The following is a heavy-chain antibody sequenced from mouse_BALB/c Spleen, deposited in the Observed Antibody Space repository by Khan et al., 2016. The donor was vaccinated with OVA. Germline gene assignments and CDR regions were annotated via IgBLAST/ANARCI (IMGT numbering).Heavy chain of an antibody. D-gene: IGHD2-3*01. CDR3: SRPAYDGYYDY. CDR2: ISTYSGST. Sequence: QVQLQQSGPELVRPGVSVKISCKGSGYTFTDYAMYWVKQSRVKSLEWIGLISTYSGSTNYNQKFKGKATITVDKSSSTAYMELARLTSEDSAIYYCSRPAYDGYYDYWGQGTTLTVSS. V-gene: IGHV1S137*01. CDR1: GYTFTDYA. J-gene: IGHJ2*01.